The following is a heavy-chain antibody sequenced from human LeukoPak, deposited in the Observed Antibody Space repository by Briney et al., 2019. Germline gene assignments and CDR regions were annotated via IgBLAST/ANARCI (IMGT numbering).Heavy chain of an antibody. CDR1: GVSLNDYY. CDR2: IYYSGST. CDR3: ARTTYYYDSSGYYSGDYFDY. Sequence: SETLSLTCEVSGVSLNDYYWGWIRQPPGKGLEWIGSIYYSGSTYYNPSLKSRVTISVDTSKNQFSLKLSSVTAADTAVYYCARTTYYYDSSGYYSGDYFDYWGQGTLVTVSS. V-gene: IGHV4-39*01. J-gene: IGHJ4*02. D-gene: IGHD3-22*01.